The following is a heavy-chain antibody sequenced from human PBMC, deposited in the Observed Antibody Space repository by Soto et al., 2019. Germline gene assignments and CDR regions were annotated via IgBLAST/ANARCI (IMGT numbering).Heavy chain of an antibody. CDR3: ARVSVMLKQLAVRLDY. CDR2: IIPIFGTA. CDR1: GGTFSSYA. J-gene: IGHJ4*02. D-gene: IGHD6-6*01. V-gene: IGHV1-69*13. Sequence: GASVKVSCKASGGTFSSYAISWVRQAPGQGLEWMGGIIPIFGTANYAQKFQGRVTITADESTSTAYMELSSLRSEDTAVYYCARVSVMLKQLAVRLDYWGQGTLVTVSS.